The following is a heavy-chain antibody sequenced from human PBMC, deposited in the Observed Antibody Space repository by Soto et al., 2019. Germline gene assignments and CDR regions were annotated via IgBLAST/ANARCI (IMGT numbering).Heavy chain of an antibody. CDR2: ITPNTGGR. J-gene: IGHJ6*02. CDR1: GYAFTGYY. D-gene: IGHD6-13*01. Sequence: ASVKVSCKASGYAFTGYYMHWVRQAPGQGLDWMGWITPNTGGRNYAQKFQGRVTMTGDTSISTAYMELRSLRSDDAGVHYCARSRRSSSWYNYYYYGMDVWGQGTTVTVSS. CDR3: ARSRRSSSWYNYYYYGMDV. V-gene: IGHV1-2*02.